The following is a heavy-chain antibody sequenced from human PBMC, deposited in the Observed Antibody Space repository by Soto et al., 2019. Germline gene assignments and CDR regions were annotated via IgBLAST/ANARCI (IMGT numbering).Heavy chain of an antibody. D-gene: IGHD6-6*01. V-gene: IGHV3-30*18. J-gene: IGHJ6*02. CDR3: AKDVEALARVGGMDG. Sequence: GGSLRLSCAASGFTFSSYGMHWVGQSPGKGLGWVAVISYDGSNKYYADSVKGRFTISRDDSKNTLYLQMNSLRAEDTAVYYCAKDVEALARVGGMDGWGQGTTVTVSS. CDR2: ISYDGSNK. CDR1: GFTFSSYG.